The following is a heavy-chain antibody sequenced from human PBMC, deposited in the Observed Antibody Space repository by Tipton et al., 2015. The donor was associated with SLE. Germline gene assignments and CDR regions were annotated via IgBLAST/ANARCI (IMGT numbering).Heavy chain of an antibody. CDR3: AREVFDNGNPEVIDH. D-gene: IGHD2-8*01. J-gene: IGHJ4*02. CDR1: GYTFSVFG. V-gene: IGHV1-18*01. CDR2: ISPYTGHT. Sequence: QVQLVQSGAEVKKPGASVKVSCKASGYTFSVFGISWVRQAPGQGLEWMGWISPYTGHTSYAQKLQDRVTMTTDTSTSTAYMELRSLGSDDTAVYYCAREVFDNGNPEVIDHWGQGTLVTVSS.